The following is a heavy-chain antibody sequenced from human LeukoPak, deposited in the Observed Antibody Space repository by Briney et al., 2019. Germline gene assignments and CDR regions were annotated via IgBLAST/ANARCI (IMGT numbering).Heavy chain of an antibody. D-gene: IGHD4-17*01. CDR3: TTDLYDYGDYVDYYYYGMDV. CDR2: IKSKTDGGTT. J-gene: IGHJ6*02. Sequence: GGSLRLSCAASGFTFSNAWMSWVRQAPGKGLEWIGRIKSKTDGGTTDYAAPVKGRFTISRDDSKNTLYLQMNSLKTEDTAVYYCTTDLYDYGDYVDYYYYGMDVWGQGTTVTVS. V-gene: IGHV3-15*01. CDR1: GFTFSNAW.